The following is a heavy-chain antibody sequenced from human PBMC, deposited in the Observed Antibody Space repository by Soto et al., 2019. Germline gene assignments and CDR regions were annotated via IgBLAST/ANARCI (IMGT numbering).Heavy chain of an antibody. Sequence: GESLKISCRTSGYRFTSYWIAWVRQMPGKGLEWMGIIFPSDSDTRYSPSFQGQVTMSADRSTSTVFLQWASLKASDTAVYFCARKDKSGYFNWFDPWGQGTQVTVSS. CDR3: ARKDKSGYFNWFDP. D-gene: IGHD3-22*01. CDR2: IFPSDSDT. J-gene: IGHJ5*02. CDR1: GYRFTSYW. V-gene: IGHV5-51*01.